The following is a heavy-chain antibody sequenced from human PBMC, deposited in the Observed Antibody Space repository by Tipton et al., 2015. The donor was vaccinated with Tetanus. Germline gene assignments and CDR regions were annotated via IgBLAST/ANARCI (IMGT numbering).Heavy chain of an antibody. Sequence: SLRLSCAASGFTFSNYVMHWVRQAPGKGLEWVAVISYDGSNKYYADSVKGRFTISRDNSKNTLYLQMNSLRAEDTAVYYCAKSHVGMPSDYYYYGMDVWGQGTTVTVSS. D-gene: IGHD2-2*01. J-gene: IGHJ6*02. CDR1: GFTFSNYV. V-gene: IGHV3-30*18. CDR2: ISYDGSNK. CDR3: AKSHVGMPSDYYYYGMDV.